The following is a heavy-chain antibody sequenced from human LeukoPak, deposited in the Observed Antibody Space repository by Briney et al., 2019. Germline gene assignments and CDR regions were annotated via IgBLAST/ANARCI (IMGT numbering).Heavy chain of an antibody. V-gene: IGHV4-59*08. CDR2: IYYSGST. CDR1: GGSISSYY. CDR3: ASTYYYDSSGYYPFDY. D-gene: IGHD3-22*01. Sequence: SETLSLTCTVSGGSISSYYWSWIRQPPGKGLEWIGYIYYSGSTNYNPSFKSRVTISVDTSKNQFSLKLSSVTAADTAVYYCASTYYYDSSGYYPFDYWGQGTLVTVSS. J-gene: IGHJ4*02.